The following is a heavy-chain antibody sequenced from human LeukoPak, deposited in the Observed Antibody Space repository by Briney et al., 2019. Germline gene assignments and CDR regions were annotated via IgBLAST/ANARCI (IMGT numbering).Heavy chain of an antibody. Sequence: GGSLRLSCAASGFTFSDYSMNWVRQAPGKGLEWVSYISKNGNTIYYADSVKGRFTISRDNAKKSLYLQMNNLRAEDTAVYYCARRDCDSIKCRGSNWFDPWGQGTLVSVSS. CDR1: GFTFSDYS. V-gene: IGHV3-48*01. CDR2: ISKNGNTI. D-gene: IGHD3-22*01. CDR3: ARRDCDSIKCRGSNWFDP. J-gene: IGHJ5*02.